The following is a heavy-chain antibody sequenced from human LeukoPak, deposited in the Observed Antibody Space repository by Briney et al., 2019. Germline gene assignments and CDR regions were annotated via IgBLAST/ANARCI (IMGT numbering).Heavy chain of an antibody. V-gene: IGHV3-30*04. CDR3: ARVGYVDTAMVFDY. D-gene: IGHD5-18*01. J-gene: IGHJ4*02. CDR2: ISYDGSNK. Sequence: GGSLRLSCAASGFTFSSYAMHWVRQAPGKGLEWVAVISYDGSNKYYADSVKGRFTISRDNSKNTLYLQMNSLRAEDTAVYYCARVGYVDTAMVFDYWGQGTLVTVSS. CDR1: GFTFSSYA.